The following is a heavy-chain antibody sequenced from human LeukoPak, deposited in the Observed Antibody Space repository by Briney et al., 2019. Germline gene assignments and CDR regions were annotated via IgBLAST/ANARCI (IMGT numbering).Heavy chain of an antibody. V-gene: IGHV4-39*01. CDR3: ARHGRVGTINPSY. J-gene: IGHJ4*02. CDR1: GGSISNSSYY. D-gene: IGHD2-15*01. CDR2: MYYSGST. Sequence: PSETLSLTCTVSGGSISNSSYYWGWIRQPPGKGLEWIGSMYYSGSTYYNPSLKSRATISVDTPKNQFSLKLSSVTAADTAVYYCARHGRVGTINPSYWGQGTLVTVSS.